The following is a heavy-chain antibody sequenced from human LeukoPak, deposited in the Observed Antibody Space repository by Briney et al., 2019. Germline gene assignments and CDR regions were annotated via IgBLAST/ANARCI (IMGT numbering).Heavy chain of an antibody. CDR1: GGSISSGAYY. CDR3: ARDTLWRSGSYRDAFDI. D-gene: IGHD1-26*01. Sequence: EASETLSLTCTVSGGSISSGAYYWSWIRQPAGKGLESIGRFYTTGSTNYNPSLKSRVTISVDTARNQFSLKLTSVTAADTAVYYCARDTLWRSGSYRDAFDIWGQGTMVTVSS. V-gene: IGHV4-61*02. J-gene: IGHJ3*02. CDR2: FYTTGST.